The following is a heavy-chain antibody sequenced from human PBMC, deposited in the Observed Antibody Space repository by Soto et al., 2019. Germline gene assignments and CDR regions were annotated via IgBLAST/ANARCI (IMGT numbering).Heavy chain of an antibody. J-gene: IGHJ6*02. CDR3: ARGNYDFWSGYDTRTYGMDV. V-gene: IGHV1-69*13. D-gene: IGHD3-3*01. CDR2: IITIFGTA. CDR1: RCTFRSYA. Sequence: ASVKVSCKASRCTFRSYAISWLRQAPAQGLEWMGGIITIFGTANYAQKLQGRVTITADESTSTADMELSSLRSEDTAVYYCARGNYDFWSGYDTRTYGMDVWGQGTTVTVSS.